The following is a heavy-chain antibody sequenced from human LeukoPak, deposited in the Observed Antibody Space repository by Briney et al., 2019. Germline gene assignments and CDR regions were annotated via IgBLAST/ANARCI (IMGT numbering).Heavy chain of an antibody. CDR3: ARVGQQWEPLDY. D-gene: IGHD6-19*01. CDR1: GFTVSSNY. Sequence: GGFLRLSCAASGFTVSSNYMSWVRQAPGKGLEWVSVIYSGGSTYYADSVKGRFTISRDNSKNTLYLQMNSLRAEDTAVYYCARVGQQWEPLDYWGQGTLVTVSS. V-gene: IGHV3-66*01. CDR2: IYSGGST. J-gene: IGHJ4*02.